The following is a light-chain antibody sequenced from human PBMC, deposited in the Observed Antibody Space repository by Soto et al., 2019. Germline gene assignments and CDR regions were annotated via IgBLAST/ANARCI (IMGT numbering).Light chain of an antibody. CDR2: GAS. V-gene: IGKV3-20*01. CDR3: QQYGSTPLT. CDR1: QSVSRNY. Sequence: EIVLTQSPGTLSLSPGGRATLSCRASQSVSRNYVAWYQQKPGPSPRLLIYGASNRAAGIPDRFSGSASAANVTLSIARLEHEDFAMYYCQQYGSTPLTFGRGTKVEIK. J-gene: IGKJ4*01.